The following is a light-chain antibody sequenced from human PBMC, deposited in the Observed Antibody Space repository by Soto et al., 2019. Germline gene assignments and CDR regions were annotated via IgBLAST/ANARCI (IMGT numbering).Light chain of an antibody. Sequence: DIQMTQSPSSLSASVGDRVTITCRASQSISNYLNWYQQKPGKAPKLLMYAASSLQSGVPSRFSGSGSGTDFTLAISSLQPEDIATYYCQQSYSTPRTFGQGTKVEIK. CDR1: QSISNY. CDR2: AAS. V-gene: IGKV1-39*01. CDR3: QQSYSTPRT. J-gene: IGKJ1*01.